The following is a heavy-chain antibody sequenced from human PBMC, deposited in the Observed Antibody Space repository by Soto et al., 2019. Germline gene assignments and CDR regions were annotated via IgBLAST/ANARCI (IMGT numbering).Heavy chain of an antibody. V-gene: IGHV1-69*12. D-gene: IGHD6-13*01. Sequence: QVQLVQSGAEVKKPGSSVKVSCKASGGTFSSYAISWVRQAPGQGLEWMGGIIPIFGTANYEQKFQGRVTITADESTTTSYMELSSLRSEDTAVYYCARRIAAAGSYYYYGIDVWGQGTTVTVSS. CDR2: IIPIFGTA. CDR1: GGTFSSYA. J-gene: IGHJ6*02. CDR3: ARRIAAAGSYYYYGIDV.